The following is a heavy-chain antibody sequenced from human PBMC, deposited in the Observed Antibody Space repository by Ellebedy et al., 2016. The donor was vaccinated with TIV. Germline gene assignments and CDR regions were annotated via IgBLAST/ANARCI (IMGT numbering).Heavy chain of an antibody. CDR3: ARDLDKSSGWYGGAAY. CDR1: GFTFNSYA. CDR2: ISYDGSSK. J-gene: IGHJ4*02. V-gene: IGHV3-30-3*01. Sequence: PGGSLRLSCAASGFTFNSYAMHWVRQAPGKGLEWVAVISYDGSSKYYADSVKGRFTISRDNSMTTLYLEMNILRAEDTAVYYCARDLDKSSGWYGGAAYWGQGTLVTVSS. D-gene: IGHD6-19*01.